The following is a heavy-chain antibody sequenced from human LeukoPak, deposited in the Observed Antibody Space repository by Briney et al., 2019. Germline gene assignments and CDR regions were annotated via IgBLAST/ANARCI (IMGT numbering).Heavy chain of an antibody. CDR3: ARGPHDYSNYLYYYGMDV. D-gene: IGHD4-4*01. V-gene: IGHV3-53*01. CDR1: GFTVSSNY. J-gene: IGHJ6*02. CDR2: IYSGGST. Sequence: RPGGSLRLSCAASGFTVSSNYMSWVRQAPGKGLEWVSVIYSGGSTYYADSVKGRFTISRDNSKNTLYLQMNSLRAEDTAVYYCARGPHDYSNYLYYYGMDVWGQGTTVTVSS.